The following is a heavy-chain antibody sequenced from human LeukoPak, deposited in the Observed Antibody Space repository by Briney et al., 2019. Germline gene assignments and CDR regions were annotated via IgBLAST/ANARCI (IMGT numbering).Heavy chain of an antibody. CDR3: ARDRARDLDYRYYSSRFRSPKTLDP. CDR1: GFTFSSYA. CDR2: ISYDGSNK. D-gene: IGHD6-13*01. V-gene: IGHV3-30*04. J-gene: IGHJ5*02. Sequence: GGSLRLSCAASGFTFSSYAMHWVRQAPGKGLEWVAVISYDGSNKYYADSVKGRFTISRDNSKNTLYLQMNSLRAEDTAVYYCARDRARDLDYRYYSSRFRSPKTLDPWGQGTLVTVSS.